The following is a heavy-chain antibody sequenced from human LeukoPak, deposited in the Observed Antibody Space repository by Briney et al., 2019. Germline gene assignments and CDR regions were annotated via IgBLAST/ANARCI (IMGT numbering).Heavy chain of an antibody. Sequence: SETLSLTCTVSGGSISSSSYYWGWIRQPPGKGLEWIGSIYYSGSTCYNPSLKSRVTISVDTSKNQFSLKLSSVTAADTAVCYCARQKSRDIVVVVAARGYNWFDPWGQGTLVTVSS. V-gene: IGHV4-39*01. CDR3: ARQKSRDIVVVVAARGYNWFDP. CDR2: IYYSGST. J-gene: IGHJ5*02. D-gene: IGHD2-15*01. CDR1: GGSISSSSYY.